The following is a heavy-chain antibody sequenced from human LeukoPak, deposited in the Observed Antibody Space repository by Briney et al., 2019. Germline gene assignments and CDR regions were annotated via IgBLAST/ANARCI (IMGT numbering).Heavy chain of an antibody. J-gene: IGHJ4*02. CDR3: ASLRGDYLENPFDY. CDR2: INHSGST. Sequence: PSETLSLTCAVYGGSFSGYYWSWIRQPPGKGLEWIGEINHSGSTNYNPSLKSRVTISVDTSKNQFSLKLSSVTAADTAVYYCASLRGDYLENPFDYWGQGTLVTVSS. D-gene: IGHD4-17*01. CDR1: GGSFSGYY. V-gene: IGHV4-34*01.